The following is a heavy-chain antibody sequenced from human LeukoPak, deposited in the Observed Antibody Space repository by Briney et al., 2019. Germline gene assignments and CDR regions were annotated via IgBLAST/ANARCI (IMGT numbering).Heavy chain of an antibody. D-gene: IGHD3-22*01. J-gene: IGHJ4*02. Sequence: SETLSLTCTVSGDSISSYYWSWIRQPPGKGLEWIGYIYYSGSTNYNPSLKSRVTISVDTSKNQFSLKLSSVTAADTAVYYCARGPYDSSGYSQEYYFDYWGQGTLVTVSS. V-gene: IGHV4-59*01. CDR3: ARGPYDSSGYSQEYYFDY. CDR2: IYYSGST. CDR1: GDSISSYY.